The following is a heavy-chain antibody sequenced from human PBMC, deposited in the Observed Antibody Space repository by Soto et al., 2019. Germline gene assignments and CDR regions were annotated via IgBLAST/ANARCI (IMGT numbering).Heavy chain of an antibody. CDR2: ISYDGSNK. D-gene: IGHD1-26*01. CDR3: AKNHGTKVVGATALDY. V-gene: IGHV3-30*18. J-gene: IGHJ4*02. Sequence: GGSLRLSCAASGFTFSSYGMHWVRQAPGKGLEWVAVISYDGSNKYYADSVKGRFTISRDNSKNTLYLQMNSLRAEDTAVYYCAKNHGTKVVGATALDYWGQGTLVTVSS. CDR1: GFTFSSYG.